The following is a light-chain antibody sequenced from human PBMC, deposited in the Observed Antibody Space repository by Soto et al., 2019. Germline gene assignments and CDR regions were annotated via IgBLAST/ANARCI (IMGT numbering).Light chain of an antibody. J-gene: IGLJ2*01. Sequence: QSVLTQPPSVSGAPGQRVTISCTWSSSNIGAGYDVHWYQQLPGTAPKLLIYGNSNRPSGVPDRFSGSKSGTSASLAITGLQAEAEADYYCQSYDSSLSVVFGGGTKVTVL. CDR2: GNS. CDR3: QSYDSSLSVV. V-gene: IGLV1-40*01. CDR1: SSNIGAGYD.